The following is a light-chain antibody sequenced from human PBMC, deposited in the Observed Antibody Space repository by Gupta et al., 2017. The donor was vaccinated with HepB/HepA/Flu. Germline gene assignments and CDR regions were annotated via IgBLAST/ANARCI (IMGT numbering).Light chain of an antibody. CDR3: EQDDNYPWT. CDR2: SAS. V-gene: IGKV1-5*03. CDR1: QRISSG. J-gene: IGKJ1*01. Sequence: TTQSPSTLPAPVVDRFPLPSRHSQRISSGPAWYHQNPGKAPKVLINSASTLNGGVPSRFSGSGSGTDIILTVSSLQPGDFATYCCEQDDNYPWTFGQGTKVEIK.